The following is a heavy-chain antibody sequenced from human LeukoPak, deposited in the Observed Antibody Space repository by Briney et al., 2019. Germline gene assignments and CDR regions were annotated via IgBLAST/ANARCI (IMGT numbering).Heavy chain of an antibody. CDR3: ARDWVFYDSSGQYYFDY. Sequence: ASVRVSCKASGYTFTSYGISWVRQAPGQGLEWMGWISAYNGNTNYAQKLQGRVTMTTDTSTSTAYMELRSLRSDDTAVYYCARDWVFYDSSGQYYFDYWGQGTLVTVSS. CDR1: GYTFTSYG. V-gene: IGHV1-18*01. D-gene: IGHD3-22*01. CDR2: ISAYNGNT. J-gene: IGHJ4*02.